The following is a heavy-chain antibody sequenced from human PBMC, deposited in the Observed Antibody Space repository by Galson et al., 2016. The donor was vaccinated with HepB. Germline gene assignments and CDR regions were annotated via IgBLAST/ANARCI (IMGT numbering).Heavy chain of an antibody. Sequence: SVKVSCKVSGYTPSELSIHWVRQAPGKGLEWMGGFDPEDGETIYAQKFQGRVTMTEDTSTDTAYMELSSLRSEDTAVYYCAEKRDYDFWSGYEKWGQGTLVTVSS. D-gene: IGHD3-3*01. CDR2: FDPEDGET. V-gene: IGHV1-24*01. J-gene: IGHJ4*02. CDR3: AEKRDYDFWSGYEK. CDR1: GYTPSELS.